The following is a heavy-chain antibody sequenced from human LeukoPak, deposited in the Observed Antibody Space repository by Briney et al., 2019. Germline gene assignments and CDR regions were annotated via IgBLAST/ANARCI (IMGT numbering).Heavy chain of an antibody. CDR2: ISAYNGNT. CDR1: GYTFISHG. Sequence: GASVKVSCKASGYTFISHGISRVRQAPGQGLEWMGWISAYNGNTNYAQKFQGRVTMTTDTSTSTAYMELRSLRSDDTAVYYCARGEVGGSYGIAFDYWGQGTLVTVSS. CDR3: ARGEVGGSYGIAFDY. V-gene: IGHV1-18*01. D-gene: IGHD1-26*01. J-gene: IGHJ4*02.